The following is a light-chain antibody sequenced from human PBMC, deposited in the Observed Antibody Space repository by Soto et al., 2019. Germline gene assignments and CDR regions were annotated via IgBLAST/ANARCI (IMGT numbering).Light chain of an antibody. CDR2: AAS. J-gene: IGKJ2*01. CDR1: QSISSY. V-gene: IGKV1-39*01. Sequence: DIQMTQSPSSLSASVGDRVTITCRASQSISSYLNWYQQKPGKAPTLLIYAASSLQSGDPSMFSGSGSGTDFTLAISSLQPEDFATYYCQQSYSTPYTFGQGTKLEIK. CDR3: QQSYSTPYT.